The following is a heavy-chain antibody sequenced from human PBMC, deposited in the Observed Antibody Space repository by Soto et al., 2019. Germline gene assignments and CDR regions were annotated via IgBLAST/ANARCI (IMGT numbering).Heavy chain of an antibody. CDR1: GFPFSYYW. CDR3: ARLHSGSYYLDY. D-gene: IGHD3-10*01. J-gene: IGHJ4*02. Sequence: PGGSLTLSCAAPGFPFSYYWMSWVRQTPGKGLEWVAYIKQDGSEKYYVDSVKGRFTISRDNAKNSLYLQMNSLRAEDTAVYYCARLHSGSYYLDYWGQGALVTVSS. CDR2: IKQDGSEK. V-gene: IGHV3-7*01.